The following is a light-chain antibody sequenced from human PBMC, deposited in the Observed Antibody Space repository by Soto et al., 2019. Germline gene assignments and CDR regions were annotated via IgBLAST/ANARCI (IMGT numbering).Light chain of an antibody. CDR2: GAA. CDR3: QHYRSAPFT. Sequence: EIVLTQSPGILSLSPGERATLACRASQSISSDHLAWYQQRPGQSPMLLIYGAASRTTAVPDRFSGSGSGTDFTLTISRLEPGDVAVYYCQHYRSAPFTFGPGTKVYIK. CDR1: QSISSDH. V-gene: IGKV3-20*01. J-gene: IGKJ3*01.